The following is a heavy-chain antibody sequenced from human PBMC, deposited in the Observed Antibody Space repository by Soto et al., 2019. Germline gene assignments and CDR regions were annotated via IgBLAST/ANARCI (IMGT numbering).Heavy chain of an antibody. CDR2: IYYSGTT. Sequence: PSETLSLTCTVSGGSVSSGSYYWTWIRQPPGKGLEWLGYIYYSGTTNYNPPLKSRITISVDTSGNQFSLKLSSVTAADTAVYFCARTSCTTPACQAHGIVVWGPGTTVTVSS. J-gene: IGHJ6*02. CDR1: GGSVSSGSYY. D-gene: IGHD1-1*01. CDR3: ARTSCTTPACQAHGIVV. V-gene: IGHV4-61*01.